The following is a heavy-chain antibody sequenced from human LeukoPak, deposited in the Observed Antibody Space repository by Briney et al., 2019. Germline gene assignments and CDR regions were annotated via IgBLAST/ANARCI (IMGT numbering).Heavy chain of an antibody. D-gene: IGHD2-2*01. CDR2: IIPIFGTA. CDR3: ARLDCSSTSCSYYYYMDV. V-gene: IGHV1-69*01. CDR1: GGTFSSYA. Sequence: ASVKVSCKASGGTFSSYAISWVRQAPGQGLEWMGGIIPIFGTANYAQKFQGRVTITADESTSTAYMELSSLRSEDTAVYYCARLDCSSTSCSYYYYMDVWGKGTTVTVSS. J-gene: IGHJ6*03.